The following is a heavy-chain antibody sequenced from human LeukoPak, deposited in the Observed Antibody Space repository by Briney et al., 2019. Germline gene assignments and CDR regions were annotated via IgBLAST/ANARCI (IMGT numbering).Heavy chain of an antibody. Sequence: PSETLSLTCTVSGDSISSYYWSWIRQPPGKGLEWIGYIYYSGSTNYNPSLKSRVTISVDTSKNQFSLKLSSVTAADTAVYYCARMDEGSFDCWGQGTLVNVSS. CDR3: ARMDEGSFDC. CDR1: GDSISSYY. J-gene: IGHJ4*02. CDR2: IYYSGST. D-gene: IGHD2-2*03. V-gene: IGHV4-59*08.